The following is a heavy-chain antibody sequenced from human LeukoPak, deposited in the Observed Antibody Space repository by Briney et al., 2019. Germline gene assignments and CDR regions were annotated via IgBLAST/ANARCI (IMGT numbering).Heavy chain of an antibody. J-gene: IGHJ5*02. CDR3: ARVLYCTNGVCYNWFDP. V-gene: IGHV1-18*01. Sequence: ASVKVSCKASGYTFTSYGISWVRQAPGQGLEWMGWISAYNGNTNYAQKLQGRVTMTTDTSTSTACMELRSLRSDDTAVYYCARVLYCTNGVCYNWFDPWGQGTLVTVSS. CDR2: ISAYNGNT. D-gene: IGHD2-8*01. CDR1: GYTFTSYG.